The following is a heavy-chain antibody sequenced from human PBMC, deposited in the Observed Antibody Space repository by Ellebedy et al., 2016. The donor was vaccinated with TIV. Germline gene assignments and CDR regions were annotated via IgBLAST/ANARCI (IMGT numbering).Heavy chain of an antibody. J-gene: IGHJ5*02. V-gene: IGHV1-8*03. CDR2: MNPNSGNT. Sequence: AASVKVSCKASGYTFINYDINWVRQATGQGLEWMGWMNPNSGNTGYAQKFQGRVTITRNTSISTAYMELTSLRSEDTAVYYCARDRSGSYAGGWFDPWGQGTLVTVSS. CDR3: ARDRSGSYAGGWFDP. CDR1: GYTFINYD. D-gene: IGHD1-26*01.